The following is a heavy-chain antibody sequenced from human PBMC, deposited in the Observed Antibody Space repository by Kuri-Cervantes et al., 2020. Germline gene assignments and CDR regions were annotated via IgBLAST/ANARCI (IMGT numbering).Heavy chain of an antibody. CDR2: ISYDGSNK. D-gene: IGHD5-18*01. Sequence: GSLKISCAASGFTFSSYAMHWVRQAPGKGLEWVAVISYDGSNKYYADSVKGRFTISRDNAKNSLYLQMNSLRVEDTAVYYCTRDRDGYSSFDYWGQGTLVTVSS. J-gene: IGHJ4*02. CDR1: GFTFSSYA. CDR3: TRDRDGYSSFDY. V-gene: IGHV3-30-3*01.